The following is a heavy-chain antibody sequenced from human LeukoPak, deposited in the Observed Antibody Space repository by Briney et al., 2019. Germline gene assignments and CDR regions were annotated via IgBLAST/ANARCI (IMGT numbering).Heavy chain of an antibody. CDR1: GFTFSSYG. CDR2: IWYDGSNK. V-gene: IGHV3-33*08. Sequence: GGSLRLSCAASGFTFSSYGMHWVRQAPGKGLEWVAVIWYDGSNKKYADSVKGRFAISRDNSKNTLYLQMNSLRVEDTAVYYCGTYETTVTTLPYWGQGSLVTVSS. J-gene: IGHJ4*02. D-gene: IGHD4-11*01. CDR3: GTYETTVTTLPY.